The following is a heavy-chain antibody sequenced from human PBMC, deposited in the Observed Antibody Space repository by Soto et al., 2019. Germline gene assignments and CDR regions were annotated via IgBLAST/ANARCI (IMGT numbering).Heavy chain of an antibody. CDR1: GFSFSTYL. V-gene: IGHV3-7*01. D-gene: IGHD3-16*01. CDR2: IKQGGNEK. J-gene: IGHJ6*02. CDR3: VGALTYEVPYYYYGMDV. Sequence: GSLRLSCAASGFSFSTYLMSWVRQAPGKGLEWVANIKQGGNEKFYVDSVKGRFTISRDNDKKSLYLQMDSLRVEDTAVYYCVGALTYEVPYYYYGMDVWGQGTTVTVSS.